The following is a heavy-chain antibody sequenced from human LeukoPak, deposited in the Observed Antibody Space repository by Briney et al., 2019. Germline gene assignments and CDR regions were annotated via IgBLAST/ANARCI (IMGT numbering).Heavy chain of an antibody. CDR3: ARFPHYYDSSGHSYYFDY. CDR1: GGTFSSYA. Sequence: SVKVSCKASGGTFSSYAISWVRQAPGQGLEWMGRIIPILGIANYAQKFQGRVTITADKSTSTAYMELSSLRSEDTAAYYCARFPHYYDSSGHSYYFDYWGQGTLVTVSS. J-gene: IGHJ4*02. D-gene: IGHD3-22*01. CDR2: IIPILGIA. V-gene: IGHV1-69*04.